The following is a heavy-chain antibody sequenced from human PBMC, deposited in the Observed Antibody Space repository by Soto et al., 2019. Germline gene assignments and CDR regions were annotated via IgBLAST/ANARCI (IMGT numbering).Heavy chain of an antibody. Sequence: GGSLRLSCAASAFTFSNARMSAVRHAPGNGLEWAGRIKSKTDGGTTDYAAPVKGRFTISRDDSKNTLYLQMNSLKTEDTAVYYCTTGHDFWSGRRAQFDYWGRGTLGTVSS. CDR1: AFTFSNAR. CDR3: TTGHDFWSGRRAQFDY. V-gene: IGHV3-15*01. J-gene: IGHJ4*02. CDR2: IKSKTDGGTT. D-gene: IGHD3-3*01.